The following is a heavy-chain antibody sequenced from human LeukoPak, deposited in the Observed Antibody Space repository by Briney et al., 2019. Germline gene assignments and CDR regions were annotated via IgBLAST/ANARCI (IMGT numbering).Heavy chain of an antibody. V-gene: IGHV1-2*02. CDR3: ATSRVRLYYFDL. D-gene: IGHD5/OR15-5a*01. CDR2: ISPNSGAT. CDR1: GYTFTDYS. Sequence: ASVKVSCKASGYTFTDYSMHCVRQGPGEGGEWRGWISPNSGATNYAQNFQGGGTMTRDTSISTAYMELSRLGPDDTAVYYCATSRVRLYYFDLWGQGTLVTVSS. J-gene: IGHJ4*02.